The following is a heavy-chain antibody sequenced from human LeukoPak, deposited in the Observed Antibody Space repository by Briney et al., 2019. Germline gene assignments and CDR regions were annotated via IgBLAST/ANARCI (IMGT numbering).Heavy chain of an antibody. Sequence: SETLSLTCAVYGGSFSGYYWSWIRQPPGKGLEWIGEINHSGSTNYNPSLKSRVTISVDTSKSQFSLKLSSVTAADTAVYYCARKHYYGSGSYSSLGWFDPWGQGTLVTVSS. CDR2: INHSGST. D-gene: IGHD3-10*01. CDR3: ARKHYYGSGSYSSLGWFDP. V-gene: IGHV4-34*01. CDR1: GGSFSGYY. J-gene: IGHJ5*02.